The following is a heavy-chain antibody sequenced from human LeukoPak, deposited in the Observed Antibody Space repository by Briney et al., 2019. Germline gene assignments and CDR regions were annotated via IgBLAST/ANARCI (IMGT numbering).Heavy chain of an antibody. CDR3: AKGVAYCSGGSCYVDF. CDR1: GFTFISYG. J-gene: IGHJ4*02. CDR2: IRYDGSNK. V-gene: IGHV3-30*02. D-gene: IGHD2-15*01. Sequence: GGSLRLSCAASGFTFISYGMHWVRQAPGKGLEWVAFIRYDGSNKYYADSVKGRFSISRDNSKNTLYLQMNSLRDEDTAVYYCAKGVAYCSGGSCYVDFWGQGTLVTVSS.